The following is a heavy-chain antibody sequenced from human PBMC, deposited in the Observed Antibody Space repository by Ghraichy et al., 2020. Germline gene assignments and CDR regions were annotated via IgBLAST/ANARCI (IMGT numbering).Heavy chain of an antibody. CDR2: ISYDDYTK. D-gene: IGHD3-10*01. Sequence: GGSLRLSRAASGFALRYYAMHWVRQAPGKGLEWVAVISYDDYTKRYTDSVLGRFTISRDNSKNTVYLQVDSLAREDTAIYFCARDQRRGNTETDTFNWLDPWGQGTLVPFSS. V-gene: IGHV3-30*10. J-gene: IGHJ5*02. CDR1: GFALRYYA. CDR3: ARDQRRGNTETDTFNWLDP.